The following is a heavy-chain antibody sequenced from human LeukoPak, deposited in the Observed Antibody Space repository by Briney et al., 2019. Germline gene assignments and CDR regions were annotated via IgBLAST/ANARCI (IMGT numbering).Heavy chain of an antibody. Sequence: PSETLSLTCTVSGGSISNYYWSWIRQPPGKGLEWIGYIYYSGSTNYNPSLKSRVTISVDTSKNQFSLKLSSVTAADTAVYYCARDREYSYGYDWGQGTLVTVSS. CDR3: ARDREYSYGYD. CDR1: GGSISNYY. J-gene: IGHJ4*02. CDR2: IYYSGST. V-gene: IGHV4-59*01. D-gene: IGHD5-18*01.